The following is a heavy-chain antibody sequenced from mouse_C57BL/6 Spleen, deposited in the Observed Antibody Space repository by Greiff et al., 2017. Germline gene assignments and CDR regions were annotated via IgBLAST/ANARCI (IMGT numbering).Heavy chain of an antibody. CDR2: IYPGSGNT. D-gene: IGHD1-1*01. J-gene: IGHJ1*03. V-gene: IGHV1-76*01. CDR3: ARSQFYGSSPYWYFDV. CDR1: GYTFTDYY. Sequence: VQLQQSGAELVRPGASVKLSCKASGYTFTDYYINWVKQRPGQGLEWIARIYPGSGNTYYNEKFKGKATLTAEKSSSTAYMQLSSLTSEDSAVYFCARSQFYGSSPYWYFDVWGTGTTVTVSS.